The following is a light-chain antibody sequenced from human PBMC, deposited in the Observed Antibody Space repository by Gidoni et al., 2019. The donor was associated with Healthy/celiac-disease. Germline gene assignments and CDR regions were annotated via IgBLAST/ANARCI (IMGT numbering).Light chain of an antibody. CDR3: QVWDSSSDHWV. CDR2: YAS. J-gene: IGLJ3*02. Sequence: SYVLTQPPSVSVDPGKTARITCGGNNIGSKSVHWYQQKPGQAPVLVIYYASDRPSGIPERFSGSNSGNTATLTISRIEAGDEADYYCQVWDSSSDHWVFGGGTKLTVL. CDR1: NIGSKS. V-gene: IGLV3-21*04.